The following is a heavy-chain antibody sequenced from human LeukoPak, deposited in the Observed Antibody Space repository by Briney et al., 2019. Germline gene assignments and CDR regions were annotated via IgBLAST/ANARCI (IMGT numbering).Heavy chain of an antibody. V-gene: IGHV4-34*01. CDR3: ARAGYYYGSGSYREDY. CDR1: GGSFRGYY. D-gene: IGHD3-10*01. J-gene: IGHJ4*02. CDR2: INHSGST. Sequence: SETLSLTCAVYGGSFRGYYWSWIRQPPGKGLEWIGEINHSGSTNYNPSLKSRVTISVDTSKNQFSLKLSSVTAADTAVYYCARAGYYYGSGSYREDYWGQGTLVTVSS.